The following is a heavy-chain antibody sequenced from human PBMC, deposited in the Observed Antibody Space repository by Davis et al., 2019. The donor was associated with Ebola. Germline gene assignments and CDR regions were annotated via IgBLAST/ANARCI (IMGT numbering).Heavy chain of an antibody. CDR3: GGGAAAGTASIYNFYGMDV. Sequence: GESLKISCAASGFTFGSYAMSWVRQAPGKGLEWVSGLSGSGGSTYYADSVKGRFTISRDNSKNTLYLQMNSPRAEDTAVYYCGGGAAAGTASIYNFYGMDVWGQGTTVTVSS. D-gene: IGHD6-13*01. V-gene: IGHV3-23*01. CDR2: LSGSGGST. J-gene: IGHJ6*02. CDR1: GFTFGSYA.